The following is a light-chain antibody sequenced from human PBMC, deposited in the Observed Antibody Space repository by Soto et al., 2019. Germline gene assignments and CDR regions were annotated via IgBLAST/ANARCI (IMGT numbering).Light chain of an antibody. J-gene: IGKJ1*01. Sequence: EMVLTQSPDTLSVSPGERAILSCRASQTVTSNFLAWYQQRPGQAPRLLIYGASSRATGIPDRFSGSGSGTDFTLTISRLEPEDFAVYYCQQYGSSRTFGQGTKVDIK. CDR3: QQYGSSRT. CDR2: GAS. V-gene: IGKV3-20*01. CDR1: QTVTSNF.